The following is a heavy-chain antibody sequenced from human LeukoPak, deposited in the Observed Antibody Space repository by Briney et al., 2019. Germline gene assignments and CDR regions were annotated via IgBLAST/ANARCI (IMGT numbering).Heavy chain of an antibody. V-gene: IGHV3-73*01. D-gene: IGHD4-17*01. Sequence: GGSLRLSCAASGFTFSGSAMHWVRQASGKGLEWVGRIRSKANSYATAYAASVKGRFTISRDDSKNTAYLQMNSLKTEDTAVYYCTASTVTPLIDFDYWGQGTLVTVSS. CDR1: GFTFSGSA. J-gene: IGHJ4*02. CDR3: TASTVTPLIDFDY. CDR2: IRSKANSYAT.